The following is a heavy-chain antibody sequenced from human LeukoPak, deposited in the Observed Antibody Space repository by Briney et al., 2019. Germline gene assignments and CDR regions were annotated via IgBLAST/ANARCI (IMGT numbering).Heavy chain of an antibody. V-gene: IGHV1-8*03. J-gene: IGHJ6*03. CDR1: GYTFTGYY. D-gene: IGHD2-8*01. CDR2: MNPNSGNT. Sequence: ASVKVSCKASGYTFTGYYMHWVRQAPGQGLEWMGWMNPNSGNTGYAQKFQGGVTITRNTSISTAYMELSSLRSEDTAVYYCARVRGRCTNGVCYDHYYYYMDVWGKGTTVTVSS. CDR3: ARVRGRCTNGVCYDHYYYYMDV.